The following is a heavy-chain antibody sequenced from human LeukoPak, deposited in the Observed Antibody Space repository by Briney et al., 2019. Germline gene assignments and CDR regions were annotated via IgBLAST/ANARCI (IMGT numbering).Heavy chain of an antibody. CDR2: IGNSGSPI. Sequence: GGSLRLSCAASGFTFSSYEMNWVRQAPGKGLEWVSYIGNSGSPIYYADSVKGRFTISRDNAKNSLFLQMSSLRAEDTAVYYCERTFDSWGQETLVTVSS. CDR1: GFTFSSYE. V-gene: IGHV3-48*03. J-gene: IGHJ4*02. CDR3: ERTFDS.